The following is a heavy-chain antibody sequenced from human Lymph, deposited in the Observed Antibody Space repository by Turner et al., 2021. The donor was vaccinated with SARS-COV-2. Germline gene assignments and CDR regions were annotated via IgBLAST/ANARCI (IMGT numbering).Heavy chain of an antibody. CDR2: ISSSSSYI. Sequence: EVQLVESGGGLVMPGGSLRLSFAASGFTFSTYSMNWVRQAPGKGLEWISSISSSSSYIYYADSVKGRFTISRDDAKNSLYLQMNSLRAEDTAVYYCARDIPTTADYFDYWGQGTLVTVSS. CDR3: ARDIPTTADYFDY. J-gene: IGHJ4*02. V-gene: IGHV3-21*01. D-gene: IGHD4-17*01. CDR1: GFTFSTYS.